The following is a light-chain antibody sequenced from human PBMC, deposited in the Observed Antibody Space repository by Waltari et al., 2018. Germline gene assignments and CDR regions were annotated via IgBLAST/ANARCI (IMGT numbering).Light chain of an antibody. Sequence: DIVMTQSPDSLAVSLGERATINCKSSQSVLYNSDNKNYLSWYQQKPGQPPKLLIYWASIQESGVPDRFSGSGSGTDFTLTISSLQAEDVAVYYCQQYYSIPRTYGQGTKLEIK. J-gene: IGKJ2*02. CDR1: QSVLYNSDNKNY. CDR3: QQYYSIPRT. CDR2: WAS. V-gene: IGKV4-1*01.